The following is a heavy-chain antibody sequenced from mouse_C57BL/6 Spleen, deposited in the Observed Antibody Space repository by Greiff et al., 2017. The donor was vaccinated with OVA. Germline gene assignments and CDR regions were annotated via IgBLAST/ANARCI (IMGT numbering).Heavy chain of an antibody. CDR2: IHPNSGST. CDR1: GYTFTSYW. CDR3: ARGPTIVTHFDY. J-gene: IGHJ2*01. V-gene: IGHV1-64*01. D-gene: IGHD2-5*01. Sequence: VKLQQPGAELVKPGASVKLSCKASGYTFTSYWMHWVKQRPGQGLEWIGMIHPNSGSTNYNEKFKSKATLTVDKSSSTAYMQLSSLTSEDSAVYYCARGPTIVTHFDYWGQGTTLTVSS.